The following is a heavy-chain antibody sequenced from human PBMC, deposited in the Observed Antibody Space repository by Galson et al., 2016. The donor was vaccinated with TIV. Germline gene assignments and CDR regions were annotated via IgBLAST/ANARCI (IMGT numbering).Heavy chain of an antibody. CDR3: ARESGPGYCDDSSCDGYYGMDV. Sequence: SVKVSCKASGYTFSHYYLHWVRQAPGQGLEWMGRINPKNGATEYALKFQGRVTMTRDTSISIAYMELSSLTSDDTVVYYCARESGPGYCDDSSCDGYYGMDVWGQGTTVTVSS. J-gene: IGHJ6*02. V-gene: IGHV1-2*05. CDR1: GYTFSHYY. D-gene: IGHD2-2*03. CDR2: INPKNGAT.